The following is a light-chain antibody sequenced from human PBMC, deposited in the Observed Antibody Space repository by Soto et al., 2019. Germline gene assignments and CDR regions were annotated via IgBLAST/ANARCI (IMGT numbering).Light chain of an antibody. CDR1: QSVSSY. J-gene: IGKJ1*01. V-gene: IGKV3-11*01. CDR2: DAS. Sequence: EIVLTQSPATLSLSPGERATLSCRASQSVSSYLALYQQKPGQAPRLLIYDASKRATGIPARFSGSASGTDFTLTISNLAPEDFAVYYCQQRGNWPRTFGQGTKVEIK. CDR3: QQRGNWPRT.